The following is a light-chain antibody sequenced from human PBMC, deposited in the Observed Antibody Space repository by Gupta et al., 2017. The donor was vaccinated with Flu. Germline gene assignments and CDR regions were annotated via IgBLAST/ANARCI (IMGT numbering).Light chain of an antibody. Sequence: KLTCTLSSGHSSYAIAWHQQQPEKGPRYSMKRNMDGSHSKGDGIPDRVSASSSGDDPSPHTSSLQSEDDADDYCQTSGTGIRCVFGGGTQMPVL. CDR1: SGHSSYA. J-gene: IGLJ3*02. CDR3: QTSGTGIRCV. V-gene: IGLV4-69*01. CDR2: RNMDGSH.